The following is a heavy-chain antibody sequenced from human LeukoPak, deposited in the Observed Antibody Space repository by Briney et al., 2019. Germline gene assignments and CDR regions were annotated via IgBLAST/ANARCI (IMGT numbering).Heavy chain of an antibody. J-gene: IGHJ5*02. V-gene: IGHV4-38-2*02. CDR1: GYSISSGYY. CDR3: ARDKSKGGATYLACWFDP. D-gene: IGHD1-26*01. Sequence: SETLSLTCAVSGYSISSGYYWGWTRQPPGKGLEWVGIIYHSGSTHSNPSLKSRVTISVDTSQNQFSLKLSSVSAADTAVYYCARDKSKGGATYLACWFDPWGQGTLVTVSS. CDR2: IYHSGST.